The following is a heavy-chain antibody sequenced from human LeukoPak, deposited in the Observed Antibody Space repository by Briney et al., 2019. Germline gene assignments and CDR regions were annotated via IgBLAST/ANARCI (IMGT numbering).Heavy chain of an antibody. V-gene: IGHV4-59*01. CDR2: IYYSEST. J-gene: IGHJ6*03. Sequence: PSETLSLTCTVSGGSISSYYWSWIRQPPGKGLEWIGYIYYSESTNYNPSLKSRVAISVDASNNQFSLKLSSVTAAETAVYYCARAVAAHNNYYDYYMDVGGEGTTVTVSS. CDR1: GGSISSYY. CDR3: ARAVAAHNNYYDYYMDV. D-gene: IGHD2-15*01.